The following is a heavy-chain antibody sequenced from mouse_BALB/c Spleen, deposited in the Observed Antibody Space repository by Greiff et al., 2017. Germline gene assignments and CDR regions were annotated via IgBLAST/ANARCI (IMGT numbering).Heavy chain of an antibody. V-gene: IGHV1-15*01. J-gene: IGHJ3*01. CDR2: IDPETGGT. D-gene: IGHD2-1*01. CDR3: TRSGGNPAWFAY. Sequence: VQLQQSGAELVRPGASVTLSCKASGYTFTDYEMHWVKQTPVHGLEWIGAIDPETGGTAYNQKFKGKATLTADKSSSTAYMELRSLTSEDSAVYYCTRSGGNPAWFAYWGQGTLVTVSA. CDR1: GYTFTDYE.